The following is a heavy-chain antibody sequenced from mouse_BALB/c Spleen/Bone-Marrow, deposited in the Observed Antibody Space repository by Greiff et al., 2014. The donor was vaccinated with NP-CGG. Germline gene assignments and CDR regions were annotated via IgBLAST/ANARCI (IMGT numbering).Heavy chain of an antibody. CDR1: GYTFSNYW. CDR3: TTLARNKFDY. CDR2: IYPGNSDT. V-gene: IGHV1-5*01. D-gene: IGHD3-1*01. J-gene: IGHJ2*01. Sequence: EVQLQQSGTVLARPGAAVKMSCKASGYTFSNYWMHWVKQRPGQGLEWIGTIYPGNSDTTYNQKFKGKATLTAVTSTSTAHMELSSLTNEDSAVYYCTTLARNKFDYWGQGTTLTVSS.